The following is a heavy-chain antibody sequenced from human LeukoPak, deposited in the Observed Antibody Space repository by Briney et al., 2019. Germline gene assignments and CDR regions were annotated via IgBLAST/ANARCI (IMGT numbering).Heavy chain of an antibody. V-gene: IGHV3-30*03. CDR1: GFTFSNYG. CDR2: ISYDGSNK. J-gene: IGHJ4*02. D-gene: IGHD1-26*01. CDR3: ARDEVGVGATHDY. Sequence: GGSLRLSCAASGFTFSNYGMHWVRQAPGKGLEWVAVISYDGSNKYYADSVKGRFTISRDESKNTLYLQMNSLRAEDTAVYYCARDEVGVGATHDYWGQGTLVTVSS.